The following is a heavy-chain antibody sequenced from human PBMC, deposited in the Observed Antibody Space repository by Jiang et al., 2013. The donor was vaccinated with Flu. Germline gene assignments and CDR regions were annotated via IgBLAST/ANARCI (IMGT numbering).Heavy chain of an antibody. V-gene: IGHV1-8*01. J-gene: IGHJ4*02. CDR1: GYTFTSYD. CDR3: ARAYVVRGVLRYFDS. Sequence: GAEVKKPGASVKVSCKASGYTFTSYDINWVRQATGQGLEWMGWMNPNSGNAGYAQKFQGRVTMTRNASISTAYMELSSLRFEDTAVYYCARAYVVRGVLRYFDSWGRGTLVTVSS. D-gene: IGHD3-10*01. CDR2: MNPNSGNA.